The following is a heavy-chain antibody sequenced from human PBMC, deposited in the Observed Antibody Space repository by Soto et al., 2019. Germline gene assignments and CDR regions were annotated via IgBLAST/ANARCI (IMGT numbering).Heavy chain of an antibody. Sequence: ASVKVSCKASGYTFTSYGISWVRQAPGQGLEWMGWISAYNGNTNYAQKLQGRVTMTTDTSTSTAYMELRSLRSDDTAVYYCVRVYYDFWSGYSPGPYYYYMDVWGKGTTVTVSS. D-gene: IGHD3-3*01. J-gene: IGHJ6*03. CDR2: ISAYNGNT. V-gene: IGHV1-18*01. CDR3: VRVYYDFWSGYSPGPYYYYMDV. CDR1: GYTFTSYG.